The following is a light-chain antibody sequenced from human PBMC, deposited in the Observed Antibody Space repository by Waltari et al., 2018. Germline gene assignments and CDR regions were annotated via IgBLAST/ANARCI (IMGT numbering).Light chain of an antibody. V-gene: IGLV2-14*01. CDR3: CSYTSSRSLV. CDR1: SSDLGGQHY. J-gene: IGLJ1*01. CDR2: GVT. Sequence: QSALAQPASVSGSPGQSITIFCTGTSSDLGGQHYVALYQQHPGKAPKLMIYGVTDRPSGVSNRFSASKSGNTASLTISGLQAEDEAHYYCCSYTSSRSLVFGTGTKVTVL.